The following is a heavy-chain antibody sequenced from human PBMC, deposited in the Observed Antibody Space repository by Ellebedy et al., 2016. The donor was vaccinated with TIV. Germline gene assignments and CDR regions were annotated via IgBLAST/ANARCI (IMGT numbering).Heavy chain of an antibody. V-gene: IGHV3-11*06. J-gene: IGHJ4*02. Sequence: PGGSLRLSCAASGFTFSDYSISSIRPAPGKGLEWVSYISGSSTSTNYADSVKGRFTISRDNAKNSLFLQMNSLRAEDTAVYFCARDYYGSGSYQDYWGQGTLVTVSS. CDR1: GFTFSDYS. D-gene: IGHD3-10*01. CDR2: ISGSSTST. CDR3: ARDYYGSGSYQDY.